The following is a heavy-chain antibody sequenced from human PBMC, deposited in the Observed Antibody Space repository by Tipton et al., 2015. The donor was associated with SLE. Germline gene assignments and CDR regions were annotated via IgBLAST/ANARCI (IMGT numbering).Heavy chain of an antibody. Sequence: TLSLTCNVSGGSFNNYYWTWIRQPPGKGLECIGKINHSGSTYYNPSLQSRVTMSVDTSKNQFSLKLTSVTAADTAVYYCVRAPGSTWTSYYFDSWGQGTLVTVSS. D-gene: IGHD3/OR15-3a*01. CDR2: INHSGST. CDR3: VRAPGSTWTSYYFDS. J-gene: IGHJ4*02. CDR1: GGSFNNYY. V-gene: IGHV4-34*01.